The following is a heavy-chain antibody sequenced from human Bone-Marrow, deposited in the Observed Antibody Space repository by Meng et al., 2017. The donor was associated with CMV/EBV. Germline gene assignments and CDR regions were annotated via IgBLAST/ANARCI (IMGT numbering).Heavy chain of an antibody. V-gene: IGHV3-30*04. CDR3: TRDNWGSDS. D-gene: IGHD7-27*01. CDR2: ISYDGSNK. Sequence: GESLKISCAASGFTFSSYAMHWVRQAPGKGLEWVAVISYDGSNKYYADSVKGRFTISRDNSKNTLFLQMNNLRTEDTAVYYCTRDNWGSDSWGQGTLVTVSS. J-gene: IGHJ5*01. CDR1: GFTFSSYA.